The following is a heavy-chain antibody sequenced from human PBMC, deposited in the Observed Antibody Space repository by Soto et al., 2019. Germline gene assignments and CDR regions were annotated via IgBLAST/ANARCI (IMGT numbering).Heavy chain of an antibody. V-gene: IGHV3-23*01. Sequence: GGSLRLSCAASGFTFSSDAMSWVRQAPGKGLEWVSAISGSGGSTYYADSVKGRFTISRDNSKNTLYLQMNSLRAEDAAVYYCAKGPYYDILTGYYKSYYYYGMDVWGQGTTVTVSS. CDR3: AKGPYYDILTGYYKSYYYYGMDV. CDR1: GFTFSSDA. CDR2: ISGSGGST. D-gene: IGHD3-9*01. J-gene: IGHJ6*02.